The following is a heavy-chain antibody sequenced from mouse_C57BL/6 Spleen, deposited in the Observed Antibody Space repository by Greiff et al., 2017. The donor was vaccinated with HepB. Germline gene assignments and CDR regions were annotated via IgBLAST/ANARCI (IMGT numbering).Heavy chain of an antibody. V-gene: IGHV1-72*01. Sequence: QVQLQQPGAELVMPGASVKLSCKASGYTFTSYWMHWVKQRPGLGLEWIGRIDPNSGGTKYNEKFKSKATLTVDKPSSTAYMQLSSLTSEDSAVYYCARGHGSSSAWFAYWGQGTLVTVSA. CDR3: ARGHGSSSAWFAY. CDR1: GYTFTSYW. CDR2: IDPNSGGT. D-gene: IGHD1-1*01. J-gene: IGHJ3*01.